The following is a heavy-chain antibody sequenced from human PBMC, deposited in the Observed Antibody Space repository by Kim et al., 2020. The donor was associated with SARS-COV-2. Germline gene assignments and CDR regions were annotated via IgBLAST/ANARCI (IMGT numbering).Heavy chain of an antibody. CDR3: TGDDITELDY. D-gene: IGHD1-20*01. CDR2: ISSTSNYI. Sequence: GGSLRLSCAASGFNFNDNSLNWVRQAPGKGLEWVSSISSTSNYIYYAESVKGRFTISRDNAKSTLFLQMNSLRGEDTAVYCCTGDDITELDYWGQGTLVTVSS. CDR1: GFNFNDNS. V-gene: IGHV3-21*06. J-gene: IGHJ4*02.